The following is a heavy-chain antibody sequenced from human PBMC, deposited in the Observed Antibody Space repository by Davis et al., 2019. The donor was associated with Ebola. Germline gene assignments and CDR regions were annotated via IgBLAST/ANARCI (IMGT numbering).Heavy chain of an antibody. Sequence: ASVKVSCKASGYTFTSYGISWVRQAPGQGLEWMGWISAYNGNTNYAQKFQGRVTITRNTSISTAYMELSSLRSEDTAVYYCARHSSLAAFDYWGQGTLVTVSS. CDR1: GYTFTSYG. V-gene: IGHV1-18*01. CDR2: ISAYNGNT. J-gene: IGHJ4*02. CDR3: ARHSSLAAFDY. D-gene: IGHD6-6*01.